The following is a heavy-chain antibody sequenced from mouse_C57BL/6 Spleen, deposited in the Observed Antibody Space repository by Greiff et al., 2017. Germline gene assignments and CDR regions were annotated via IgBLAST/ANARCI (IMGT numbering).Heavy chain of an antibody. V-gene: IGHV1-61*01. CDR1: GYTFTSYW. CDR2: IHPSDSET. CDR3: ARAYYAMDY. J-gene: IGHJ4*01. Sequence: QVQLQQPGAELVRPGSSVKLSCKASGYTFTSYWMHWVKQRPGQGLEWIGNIHPSDSETHYNQKFKDKATLTVDKSSSTAYMQLSGLTSEDSAVYYCARAYYAMDYWGQGTSVTGSS.